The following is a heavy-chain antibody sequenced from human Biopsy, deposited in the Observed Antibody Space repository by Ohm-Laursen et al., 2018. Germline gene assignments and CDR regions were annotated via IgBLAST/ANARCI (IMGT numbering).Heavy chain of an antibody. J-gene: IGHJ3*01. Sequence: GTLSLTWTVSGGSIKSYYWNWIRQSPGKGLEWIGFIYYTGHTNYNPSLRGRVTISVDTSKNQFSLKLSSVAAADTAVFFCARLYRLDDYWNDDPPDAFDVWGQGTMVTVSS. CDR2: IYYTGHT. V-gene: IGHV4-59*01. CDR3: ARLYRLDDYWNDDPPDAFDV. D-gene: IGHD3-3*01. CDR1: GGSIKSYY.